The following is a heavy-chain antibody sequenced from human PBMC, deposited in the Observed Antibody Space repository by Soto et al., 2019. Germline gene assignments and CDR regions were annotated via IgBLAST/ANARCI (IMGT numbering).Heavy chain of an antibody. CDR1: GGTFSSYA. CDR3: ARDWYSSGSTISGFDP. V-gene: IGHV1-69*06. J-gene: IGHJ5*02. CDR2: IIPIFGTA. Sequence: SVKVSCKASGGTFSSYAISWVRQAPGQGLEWMGGIIPIFGTANYAQKFQGRVTITADKSTSTAYMELSSLRSEDTAVYYCARDWYSSGSTISGFDPWGQGTLVTSPQ. D-gene: IGHD6-19*01.